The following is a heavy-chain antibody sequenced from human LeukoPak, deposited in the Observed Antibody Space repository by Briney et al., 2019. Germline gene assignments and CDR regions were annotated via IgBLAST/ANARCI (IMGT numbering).Heavy chain of an antibody. Sequence: GGSLRLSCAASGFSFSSYYVNWVRQAPGKGLEWVSCISSGSTYIYYADSVRGRFAISRDNAESSLYLQMNSLRADDTAVYYCVRENHGSFDYWGQGSLVTVSS. V-gene: IGHV3-21*01. D-gene: IGHD1-14*01. CDR2: ISSGSTYI. CDR1: GFSFSSYY. J-gene: IGHJ4*02. CDR3: VRENHGSFDY.